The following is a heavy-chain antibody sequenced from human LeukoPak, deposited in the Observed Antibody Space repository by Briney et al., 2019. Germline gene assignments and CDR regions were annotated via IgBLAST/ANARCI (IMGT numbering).Heavy chain of an antibody. CDR2: IYHSGST. J-gene: IGHJ4*02. V-gene: IGHV4-30-2*01. Sequence: PSQTLSLTCAVSGGSISTGDYSWSWIRQPPGKGLEWIGYIYHSGSTYYNPSLKSRLTTSVDKSKNQFSLNLSSVTAADTAVYYCARLNIVTTLYFDYWGQGALVTVSS. CDR1: GGSISTGDYS. D-gene: IGHD2/OR15-2a*01. CDR3: ARLNIVTTLYFDY.